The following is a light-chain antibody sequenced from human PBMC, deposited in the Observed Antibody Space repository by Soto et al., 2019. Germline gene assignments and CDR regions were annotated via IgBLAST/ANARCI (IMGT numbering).Light chain of an antibody. V-gene: IGLV1-40*01. Sequence: QSVLTQPPSVSGAPGQRVIISCTGSSSTVGAGYDVHWYQQLPGTAPKLLIYGNNNRPSGVPDRFSGSKSGTSASLAITGLQAEDEADYYCQSYDSSLSGWGVFGGGTQLTVL. CDR3: QSYDSSLSGWGV. CDR2: GNN. J-gene: IGLJ2*01. CDR1: SSTVGAGYD.